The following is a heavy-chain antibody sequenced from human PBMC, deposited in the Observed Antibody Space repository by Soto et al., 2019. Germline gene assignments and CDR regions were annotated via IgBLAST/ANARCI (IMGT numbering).Heavy chain of an antibody. CDR3: ARGDYDTLPFDY. J-gene: IGHJ4*02. V-gene: IGHV1-3*01. CDR1: GYTYTIYA. D-gene: IGHD3-9*01. Sequence: ASVKVSCKASGYTYTIYAMHWVRQAPGQRLEWMGWINAGNGNTKYSQKFQGRVTITRDTSASTAYMELSSLRSEDTAVYYCARGDYDTLPFDYWGQGTLVTVSS. CDR2: INAGNGNT.